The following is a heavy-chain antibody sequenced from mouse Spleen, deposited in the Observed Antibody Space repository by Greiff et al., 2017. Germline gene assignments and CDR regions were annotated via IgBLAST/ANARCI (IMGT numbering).Heavy chain of an antibody. V-gene: IGHV5-6-2*01. CDR1: GFTFSSYA. J-gene: IGHJ3*01. CDR2: INSNGGST. D-gene: IGHD2-14*01. Sequence: EVQLVESGGGLVKPGGSLKLSCAASGFTFSSYAMSWVRQTPEKRLEWVAAINSNGGSTYYPDTVKDRFTISRDNAKNTLYLQMSSLRSEDTALYYCARPDYYRIPGAYWGQGTLVTVSA. CDR3: ARPDYYRIPGAY.